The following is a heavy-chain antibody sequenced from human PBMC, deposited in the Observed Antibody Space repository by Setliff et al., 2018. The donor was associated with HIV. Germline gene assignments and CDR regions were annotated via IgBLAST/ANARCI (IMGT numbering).Heavy chain of an antibody. Sequence: GGSLRLSCAASGFTFGDHGITWVRQALGKGLEWVSDISSSSSTIYYADSVKGRFTISRDNAKNTVYLQMNNTRVEDTAVYYCATGGGALRNPPYFDYWGQGARVTVSS. CDR2: ISSSSSTI. CDR1: GFTFGDHG. V-gene: IGHV3-48*01. D-gene: IGHD1-26*01. CDR3: ATGGGALRNPPYFDY. J-gene: IGHJ4*02.